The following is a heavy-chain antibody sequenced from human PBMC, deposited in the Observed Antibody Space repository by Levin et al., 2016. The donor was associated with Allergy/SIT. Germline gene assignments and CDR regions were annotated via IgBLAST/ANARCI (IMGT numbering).Heavy chain of an antibody. CDR1: GYTFTSYY. Sequence: GSLRLSCRAFGYTFTSYYIAWVRQMPGKGLEWMEVIHPGDSEATYSPSFQGQVTIFADKSITTAYLHWSSLKASDTAMYYCLRQPWEDDYWGQGTLVTVFS. CDR3: LRQPWEDDY. V-gene: IGHV5-51*01. CDR2: IHPGDSEA. D-gene: IGHD1-26*01. J-gene: IGHJ4*02.